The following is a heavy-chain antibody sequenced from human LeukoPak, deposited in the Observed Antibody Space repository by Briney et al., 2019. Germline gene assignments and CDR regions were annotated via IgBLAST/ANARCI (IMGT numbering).Heavy chain of an antibody. D-gene: IGHD3-10*01. Sequence: PSETLSLTCVVSGDSISSGAYSWSWIRQPLGKGLEWIGYIFHTGSTFYNPSLKSRVTISVDNSKNQFSLRLTSVTAADTAVSYCAREFWFANAPGSWLDPWGQGTLVTVSS. CDR3: AREFWFANAPGSWLDP. CDR2: IFHTGST. J-gene: IGHJ5*02. V-gene: IGHV4-30-2*01. CDR1: GDSISSGAYS.